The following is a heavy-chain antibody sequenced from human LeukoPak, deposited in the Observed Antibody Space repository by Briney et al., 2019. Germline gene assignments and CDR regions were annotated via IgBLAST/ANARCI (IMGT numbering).Heavy chain of an antibody. CDR1: GYTFAGYY. CDR3: AREIAGGVIAGDY. Sequence: ASVKVSCKASGYTFAGYYMHWVRQAPGQGLEWMGWINPNSGGTNYAQKFQGRVTMTRDTSISTAYMELSRLRSDDTAVYYCAREIAGGVIAGDYWGQGTLVTVSS. CDR2: INPNSGGT. V-gene: IGHV1-2*02. J-gene: IGHJ4*02. D-gene: IGHD3-16*02.